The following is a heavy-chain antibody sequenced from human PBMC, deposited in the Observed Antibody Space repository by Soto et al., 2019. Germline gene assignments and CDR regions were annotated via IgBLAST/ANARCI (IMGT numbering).Heavy chain of an antibody. D-gene: IGHD6-19*01. Sequence: EVVLVESGGGLVHPGGSLRLSCAASGVTSNSYFWINWVRQAPGKGLEWVANIKPEGGERNYVDSVEGRFTISRDDAKNSVYQQMNSLRAEDTAVYYCVGSNGWIFDYWGQGTVVTVSS. CDR1: GVTSNSYFW. V-gene: IGHV3-7*03. J-gene: IGHJ4*02. CDR2: IKPEGGER. CDR3: VGSNGWIFDY.